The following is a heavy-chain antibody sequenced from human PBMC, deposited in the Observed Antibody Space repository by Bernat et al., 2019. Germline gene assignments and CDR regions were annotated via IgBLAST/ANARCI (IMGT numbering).Heavy chain of an antibody. V-gene: IGHV3-66*01. CDR2: IYSGGST. Sequence: EVQLVESGGGLVQPGGSLRLSCAASGFTVSSNYMSWVRQAPGKGLEWVSVIYSGGSTYYADSVKGRFTISRDNSKNTLYLQMNSLRAEDTAVYYWARDGATATYYAFDIWGQGTMVTVSS. D-gene: IGHD1-26*01. CDR3: ARDGATATYYAFDI. CDR1: GFTVSSNY. J-gene: IGHJ3*02.